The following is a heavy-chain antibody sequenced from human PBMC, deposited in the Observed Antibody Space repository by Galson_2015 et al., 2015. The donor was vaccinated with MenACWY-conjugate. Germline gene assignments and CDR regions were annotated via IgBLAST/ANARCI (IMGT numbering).Heavy chain of an antibody. Sequence: SLRLSCAASGFTFSSYGMHWVRQALGKGLEWVAVIWYDGSNKYYADSVKGRFTISRDNSKNTLYLQMNSLRAEDTAVYYCARDGTPLVYAFYYYYGMDVWGQGTTVTVSS. CDR3: ARDGTPLVYAFYYYYGMDV. V-gene: IGHV3-33*01. D-gene: IGHD2-8*01. CDR2: IWYDGSNK. J-gene: IGHJ6*02. CDR1: GFTFSSYG.